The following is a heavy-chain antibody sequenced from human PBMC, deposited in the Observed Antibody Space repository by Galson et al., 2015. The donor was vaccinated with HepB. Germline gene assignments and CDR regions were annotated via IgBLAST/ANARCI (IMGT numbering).Heavy chain of an antibody. CDR3: ARGENYYGSGSYLLGWANYYYYGMDV. CDR2: IYYSGST. V-gene: IGHV4-31*03. D-gene: IGHD3-10*01. J-gene: IGHJ6*02. CDR1: GGSISSGGYY. Sequence: TLSLTCTVSGGSISSGGYYWSWIRQHPGKGLEWIGYIYYSGSTYYNPSLKSRVTISVDTSKNQFSLKLSSVTAADTAVYYCARGENYYGSGSYLLGWANYYYYGMDVWGQGTTVTVSS.